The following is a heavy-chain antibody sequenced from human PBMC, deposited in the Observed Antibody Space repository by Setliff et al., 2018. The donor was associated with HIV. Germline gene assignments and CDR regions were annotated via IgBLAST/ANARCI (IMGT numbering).Heavy chain of an antibody. V-gene: IGHV4-39*07. D-gene: IGHD3-9*01. CDR1: GGSISSSSYY. Sequence: SETLSLTCTVSGGSISSSSYYWGWIRQPPGKGLEWIGSIYYSGSTYYNPSLKSRVTISVDTSKNQFSLKLSSVAAADTAVYYCARSPHRYFDWSHDAFDIWGQGTMVTVSS. J-gene: IGHJ3*02. CDR2: IYYSGST. CDR3: ARSPHRYFDWSHDAFDI.